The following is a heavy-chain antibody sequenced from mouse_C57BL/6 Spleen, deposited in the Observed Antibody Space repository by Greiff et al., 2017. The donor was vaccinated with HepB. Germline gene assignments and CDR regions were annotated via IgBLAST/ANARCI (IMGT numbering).Heavy chain of an antibody. CDR1: GFTFSDYG. J-gene: IGHJ2*01. CDR3: ARRTGNYFDY. Sequence: EVQRVESGGGLVKPGGSLKLSCAASGFTFSDYGMHWVRQAPEKGLEWVAYISSGSSSIYYADTVKGRFTISRDNAKNTLFLQMTSLRSEDTAMYYCARRTGNYFDYWGQGTTLTVSS. CDR2: ISSGSSSI. V-gene: IGHV5-17*01. D-gene: IGHD4-1*01.